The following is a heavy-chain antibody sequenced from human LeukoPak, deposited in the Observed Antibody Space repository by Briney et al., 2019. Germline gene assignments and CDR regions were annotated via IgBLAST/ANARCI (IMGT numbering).Heavy chain of an antibody. Sequence: GSLRLSCAASGFTFSNYWMSWVRQPPGKGLEWIGYIYYIGSINYNPSLKSRVTISIDTSKNQFSLSLTSVTAADTAVYYCVREDNCFDPWGQGTLVTVSS. J-gene: IGHJ5*02. CDR1: GFTFSNYW. CDR2: IYYIGSI. CDR3: VREDNCFDP. V-gene: IGHV4-59*01.